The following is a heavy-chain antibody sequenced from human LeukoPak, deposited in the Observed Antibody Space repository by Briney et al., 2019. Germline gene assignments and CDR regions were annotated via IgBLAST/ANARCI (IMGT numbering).Heavy chain of an antibody. J-gene: IGHJ3*02. D-gene: IGHD5-18*01. V-gene: IGHV3-21*01. CDR1: GFTFSSYS. Sequence: PGGSLRLSRAASGFTFSSYSMNWVRQAPGKGLEWVSSISSSSSYIYYADSVKGRFTISRDNAKNSLYLQMNSLRAEDTAVYYCARVASIGYSYGYSAFDIWGQGTMVTVSS. CDR2: ISSSSSYI. CDR3: ARVASIGYSYGYSAFDI.